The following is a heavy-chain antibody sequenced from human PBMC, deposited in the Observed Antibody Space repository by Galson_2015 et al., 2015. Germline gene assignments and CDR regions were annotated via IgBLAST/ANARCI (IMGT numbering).Heavy chain of an antibody. J-gene: IGHJ4*02. D-gene: IGHD1-1*01. CDR3: ARVATTFDY. Sequence: IGEINHSGSTNYNPSLKSRVTMSVDTSKKQFSLKLSSVTAADTAVYYCARVATTFDYWGQGTLVTVSS. CDR2: INHSGST. V-gene: IGHV4-34*01.